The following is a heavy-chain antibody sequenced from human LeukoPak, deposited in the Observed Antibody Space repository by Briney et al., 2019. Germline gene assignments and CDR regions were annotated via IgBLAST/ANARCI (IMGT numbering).Heavy chain of an antibody. D-gene: IGHD3-10*01. CDR3: ARVYGSGFNCFDP. CDR2: INPNSGGT. J-gene: IGHJ5*02. Sequence: ASVKVSCKASGYTFTGYYMHWVRQAPGQGLEWMGWINPNSGGTNYAQKFQGRVTMTRDTSISTAYMELSRLRSDDTAVYYCARVYGSGFNCFDPWGQGTLVTVSS. V-gene: IGHV1-2*02. CDR1: GYTFTGYY.